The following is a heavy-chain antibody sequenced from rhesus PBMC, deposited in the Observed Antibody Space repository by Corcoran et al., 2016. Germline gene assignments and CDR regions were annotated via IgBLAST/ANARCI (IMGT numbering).Heavy chain of an antibody. CDR3: ATGGSSSTFDY. CDR2: VEPEDGEA. CDR1: GYTFTDYY. D-gene: IGHD6-43*01. Sequence: EVQLVQSGAEVKKPGASGKISCKASGYTFTDYYLHWVRQAPGKGLEWMGRVEPEDGEADYAQKFQDRVTITRDTSTDTAYMELSSLRSEDTAVYYCATGGSSSTFDYWGQGVLVTVSS. J-gene: IGHJ4*01. V-gene: IGHV1-111*01.